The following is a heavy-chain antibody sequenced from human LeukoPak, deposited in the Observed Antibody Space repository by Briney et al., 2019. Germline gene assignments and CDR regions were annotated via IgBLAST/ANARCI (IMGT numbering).Heavy chain of an antibody. CDR2: ISSDGSKK. D-gene: IGHD4-23*01. CDR3: ARGAHKRDDYGGFFDY. Sequence: GGSLRLSCEVSGFTFSSYAMHWVRQAPGKGLEWVAVISSDGSKKDYADSVKGRFTISRDNSKNTLYLQMNSLRAEDTAVYYCARGAHKRDDYGGFFDYWGQGTLVTVSS. CDR1: GFTFSSYA. V-gene: IGHV3-30*04. J-gene: IGHJ4*02.